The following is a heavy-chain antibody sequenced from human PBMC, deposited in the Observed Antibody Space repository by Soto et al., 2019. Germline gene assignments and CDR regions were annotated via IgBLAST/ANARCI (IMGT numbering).Heavy chain of an antibody. CDR2: ISYDGSNK. J-gene: IGHJ4*02. CDR1: GFTFSSYA. V-gene: IGHV3-30-3*01. D-gene: IGHD1-26*01. Sequence: GWSLRLSCAASGFTFSSYAMHWVRQAPGKGLEWVAVISYDGSNKYYADSVKGRFTISRDNSKNTLYLQMNSLRAEDTAVYYCARDLPEYGGATGVFDYCGKGT. CDR3: ARDLPEYGGATGVFDY.